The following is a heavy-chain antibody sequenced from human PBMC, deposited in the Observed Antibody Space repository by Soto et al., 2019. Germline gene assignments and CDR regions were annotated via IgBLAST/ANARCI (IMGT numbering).Heavy chain of an antibody. D-gene: IGHD6-19*01. V-gene: IGHV3-15*07. J-gene: IGHJ5*02. CDR1: GFIFNGAW. CDR3: APMAVTPPPP. Sequence: EVQLVESGGGLVQPGGSLRLSCVASGFIFNGAWMNWVRQAPGTGLEWVGRIKSGSHAGTTDYAAPVKGRFSISRDDSRNTLYPQKDSPKTGDTAVYYCAPMAVTPPPPGGQGTLVTVSS. CDR2: IKSGSHAGTT.